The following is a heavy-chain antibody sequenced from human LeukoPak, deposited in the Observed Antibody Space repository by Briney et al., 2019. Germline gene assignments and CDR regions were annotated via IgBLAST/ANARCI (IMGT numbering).Heavy chain of an antibody. CDR1: GFIFSNYW. V-gene: IGHV3-7*01. J-gene: IGHJ4*02. CDR3: AGPPQAGPFDY. D-gene: IGHD6-19*01. CDR2: IKPDGSET. Sequence: PGGSLRLSCPASGFIFSNYWMNWVRQAPGKGLEWVASIKPDGSETNYVDSLKGRFTISRDNAKNSVYLQMNRLRAEDTAVYYCAGPPQAGPFDYWGQGVLVSVSS.